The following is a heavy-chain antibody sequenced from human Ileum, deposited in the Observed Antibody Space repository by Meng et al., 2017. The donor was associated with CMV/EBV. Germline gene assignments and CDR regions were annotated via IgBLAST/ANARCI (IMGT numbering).Heavy chain of an antibody. Sequence: SGGSISSYYWSWIRQPPGKGLEWIGYIYYSGSTNYNPSLKSRVTISVDTSKNQFSLKLSSVTAADTAVYYCARGVRVYALYSFFDYWGQGTLVTVSS. CDR1: GGSISSYY. D-gene: IGHD2-8*01. J-gene: IGHJ4*02. CDR2: IYYSGST. CDR3: ARGVRVYALYSFFDY. V-gene: IGHV4-59*01.